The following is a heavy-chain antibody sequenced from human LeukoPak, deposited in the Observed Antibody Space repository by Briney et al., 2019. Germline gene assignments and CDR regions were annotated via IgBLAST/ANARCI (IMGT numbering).Heavy chain of an antibody. CDR3: ARFLRSYYYGMDV. D-gene: IGHD5-12*01. Sequence: SETLYLTCAVYGGSFSGYYWSWIRQPPGKGLEWIGEINHSGSTNYNPSLKSRVTISVDTSKNQFSLKLSSVTAADTAVYYCARFLRSYYYGMDVWGQGTTVTVSS. CDR1: GGSFSGYY. J-gene: IGHJ6*02. V-gene: IGHV4-34*01. CDR2: INHSGST.